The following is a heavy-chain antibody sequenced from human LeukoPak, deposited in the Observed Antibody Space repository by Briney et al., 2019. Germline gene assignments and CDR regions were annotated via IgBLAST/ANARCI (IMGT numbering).Heavy chain of an antibody. V-gene: IGHV4-34*01. J-gene: IGHJ4*02. CDR3: AREVRITMIVVVTAGYYFDY. D-gene: IGHD3-22*01. CDR2: INHSGST. Sequence: PSETLSLTCAVYGGSFSGYYWSWIRQPPGKGLEWIGEINHSGSTNYNPSLKSRVTISVDTSKNQFSLKLSSVTAADTAVYYCAREVRITMIVVVTAGYYFDYWGQGTLVTVSS. CDR1: GGSFSGYY.